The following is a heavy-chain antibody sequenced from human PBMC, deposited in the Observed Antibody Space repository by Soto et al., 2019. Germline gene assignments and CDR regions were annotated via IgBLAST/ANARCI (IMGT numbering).Heavy chain of an antibody. J-gene: IGHJ4*02. D-gene: IGHD3-16*01. CDR1: GGSISTTSYY. Sequence: QVQLQESGPGLVKPSETLSLTCTVSGGSISTTSYYWGWLRQSPGTGLEWIGSIYYSGTTYYNPSLNSRVTISIEASKTQFSLILTSVTAADTAIYYCARCPLIRSPSRTSTHFDYWGQGILVTVSS. CDR2: IYYSGTT. V-gene: IGHV4-39*01. CDR3: ARCPLIRSPSRTSTHFDY.